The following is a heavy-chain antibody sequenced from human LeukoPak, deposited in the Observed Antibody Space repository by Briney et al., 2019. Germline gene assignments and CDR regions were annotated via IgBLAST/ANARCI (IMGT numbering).Heavy chain of an antibody. V-gene: IGHV3-74*01. CDR1: GFTFSSYW. D-gene: IGHD3-10*01. Sequence: GGSLRLSCAASGFTFSSYWMHWVRQAPGKGLVWVSRINSDGSSTSYADSVKGRFTISRDNAKNTLYLQMNSLRAEDTAVYYCATKVAFGARPPDYWGQGTLVTVSS. J-gene: IGHJ4*02. CDR3: ATKVAFGARPPDY. CDR2: INSDGSST.